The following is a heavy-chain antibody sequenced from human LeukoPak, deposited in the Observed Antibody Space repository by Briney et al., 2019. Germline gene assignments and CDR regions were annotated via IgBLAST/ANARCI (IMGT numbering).Heavy chain of an antibody. CDR3: VRGRRDGMDV. J-gene: IGHJ6*02. CDR1: GYSFTSYG. CDR2: VSAYDGST. Sequence: ASVKVSCKASGYSFTSYGFTWVRRAPGQGLEWMGWVSAYDGSTNYAQKIRGRVTMTTDASKNTVYMELRSLRFDDTAVYYCVRGRRDGMDVWGQGTAVTVSS. V-gene: IGHV1-18*01.